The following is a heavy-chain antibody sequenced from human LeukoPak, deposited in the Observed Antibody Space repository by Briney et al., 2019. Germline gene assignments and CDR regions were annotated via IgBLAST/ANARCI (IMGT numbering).Heavy chain of an antibody. CDR1: GGSISSSSYY. J-gene: IGHJ3*02. D-gene: IGHD3-16*01. CDR2: IYYSGST. CDR3: ARVMQHGLLTGAFDI. V-gene: IGHV4-39*01. Sequence: SETLSLTCTVSGGSISSSSYYWGWIRQPPGKGLEWIGSIYYSGSTYYNPSLKSRVTISVDTSKNQFSLKLSSVTAADTAVYYCARVMQHGLLTGAFDIWGQGTMVTVSS.